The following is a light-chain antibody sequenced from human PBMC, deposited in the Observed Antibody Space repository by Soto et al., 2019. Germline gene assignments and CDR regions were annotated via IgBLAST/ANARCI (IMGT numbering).Light chain of an antibody. J-gene: IGLJ1*01. CDR1: SSDVGAQNF. Sequence: QSALTQPASVSGAPGQSITISCTGTSSDVGAQNFVSWYQQHPGKAPKLMIYGVTNRPSGVSDRFSGSKSGNTASLTISGLQAEDEADYYCNSYTRSSRYVFGTGTKLTVL. CDR3: NSYTRSSRYV. CDR2: GVT. V-gene: IGLV2-14*01.